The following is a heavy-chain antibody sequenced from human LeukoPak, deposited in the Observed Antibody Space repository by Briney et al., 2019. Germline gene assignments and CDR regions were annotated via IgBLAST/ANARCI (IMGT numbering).Heavy chain of an antibody. CDR3: ARDSSSSGWFDP. Sequence: SETLSLTCTVSGGSISTYYWTWIRQPPGKGLEWIGYSHYTGSTNYNPSLKSRVTISVDTSKNQFSLKLNSVTAADTALYYCARDSSSSGWFDPWGQGTLVTVSS. D-gene: IGHD6-6*01. V-gene: IGHV4-59*01. CDR1: GGSISTYY. J-gene: IGHJ5*02. CDR2: SHYTGST.